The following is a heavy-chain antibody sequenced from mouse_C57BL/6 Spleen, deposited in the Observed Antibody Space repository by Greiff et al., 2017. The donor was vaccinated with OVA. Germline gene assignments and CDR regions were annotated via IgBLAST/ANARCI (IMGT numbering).Heavy chain of an antibody. Sequence: QVQLKQPGAELVRPGTSVKLSCKASGYTFTSYWMHWVKQRPGQGLEWIGVIDPSDSYTNYNQKFKGKATLTVDTSSSTAYMQLSSLTSEDSAVYYCVITTVVARTNFDYWGQGTTLTVSS. CDR1: GYTFTSYW. CDR2: IDPSDSYT. D-gene: IGHD1-1*01. J-gene: IGHJ2*01. V-gene: IGHV1-59*01. CDR3: VITTVVARTNFDY.